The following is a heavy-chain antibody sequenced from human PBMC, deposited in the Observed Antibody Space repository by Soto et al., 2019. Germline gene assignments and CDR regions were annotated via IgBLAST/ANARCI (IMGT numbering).Heavy chain of an antibody. J-gene: IGHJ4*02. CDR1: GGTFSSYA. Sequence: ASVKVSCKASGGTFSSYAISWVRQAPGQGLEWMGGIIPIFGTANYAQKFQGRVTITADESTSTAYMELSSLRSEDTAVYYCARAEPHSGYDHYFDYWGQGTLVT. CDR2: IIPIFGTA. D-gene: IGHD5-12*01. CDR3: ARAEPHSGYDHYFDY. V-gene: IGHV1-69*13.